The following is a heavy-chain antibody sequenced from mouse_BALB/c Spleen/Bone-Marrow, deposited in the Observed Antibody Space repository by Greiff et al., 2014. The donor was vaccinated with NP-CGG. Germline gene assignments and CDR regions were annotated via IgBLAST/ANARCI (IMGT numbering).Heavy chain of an antibody. J-gene: IGHJ2*01. CDR3: TRKYGPLYYFDY. CDR1: GYTLTSYW. D-gene: IGHD2-10*02. Sequence: VQLQQSGAELVRPGASVKLSCKASGYTLTSYWINWVKQRPGQGLEWIGNIYPSDSYTNYNQKFKDKATLTVDKSSSTAYMQLSSPTSEDSAVYYCTRKYGPLYYFDYWGQGTTLTVSS. CDR2: IYPSDSYT. V-gene: IGHV1-69*02.